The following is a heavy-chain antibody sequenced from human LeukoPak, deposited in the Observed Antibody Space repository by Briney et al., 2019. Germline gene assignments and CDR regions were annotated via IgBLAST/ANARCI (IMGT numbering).Heavy chain of an antibody. Sequence: ASVKVSCKASGYTFTSYGISWVRQAPGQGLEWMGWISAHNGNTNYAQKLQGRITMTTDTSTSTAYVELRSLRSDDTDVYYCARESGGYYDFWSGYSSGGHFDYSGQGTLVTVSS. CDR1: GYTFTSYG. D-gene: IGHD3-3*01. J-gene: IGHJ4*02. CDR3: ARESGGYYDFWSGYSSGGHFDY. CDR2: ISAHNGNT. V-gene: IGHV1-18*01.